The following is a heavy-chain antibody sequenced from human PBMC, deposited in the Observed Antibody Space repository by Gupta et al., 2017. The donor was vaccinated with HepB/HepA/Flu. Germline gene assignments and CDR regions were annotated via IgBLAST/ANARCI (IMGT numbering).Heavy chain of an antibody. CDR3: SKAIFSSAVAGTPFDY. V-gene: IGHV3-23*01. Sequence: SSYAMSWVRQAPGKGLEWVSAISGSGFSAYYADSVKGRFTVSRDNSKNTLYLQMYSLRADDTAVYYCSKAIFSSAVAGTPFDYWGQGTLVTASS. D-gene: IGHD6-19*01. CDR2: ISGSGFSA. J-gene: IGHJ4*02. CDR1: SSYA.